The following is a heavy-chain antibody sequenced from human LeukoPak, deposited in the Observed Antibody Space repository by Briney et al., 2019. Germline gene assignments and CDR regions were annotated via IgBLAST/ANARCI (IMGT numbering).Heavy chain of an antibody. CDR3: ARGREGSYSSPVWGY. J-gene: IGHJ4*02. CDR2: INPNSGGT. Sequence: GASVKVSCKASGYTFTGYYMHWVRQAPGQGLEWMGWINPNSGGTNYAQKFQGRVTMTRDTSISTVYMELSRLRSDDTAVYYCARGREGSYSSPVWGYWGQGTLVTVSS. CDR1: GYTFTGYY. V-gene: IGHV1-2*02. D-gene: IGHD6-13*01.